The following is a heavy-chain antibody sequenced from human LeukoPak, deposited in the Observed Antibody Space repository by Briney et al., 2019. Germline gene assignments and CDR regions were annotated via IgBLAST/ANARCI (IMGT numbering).Heavy chain of an antibody. CDR3: ARSQNLYFDS. CDR1: GGSISGYY. Sequence: SETLSLTCTVSGGSISGYYWNWIRQHPGKGLEWIGYIYYTGSTDYSPSLQSRVTISLDTSMNLFSLRLTSVTAVDTAVYYCARSQNLYFDSWGQGTLVSVSS. CDR2: IYYTGST. J-gene: IGHJ4*02. V-gene: IGHV4-59*01.